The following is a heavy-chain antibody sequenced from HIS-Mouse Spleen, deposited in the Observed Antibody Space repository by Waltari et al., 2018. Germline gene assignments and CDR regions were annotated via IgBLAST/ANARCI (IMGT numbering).Heavy chain of an antibody. V-gene: IGHV1-46*01. Sequence: QVQLVQSGAEVKKPGASVKVSCKASGYTFTSYYMHWVRQAPGQGREWMGIINPRGGSTSYAQKFQGRVTMTRDTSTSTVYVELSSLRSEDTAVYYCARDHGSKWLFFDYWGQGTLVTVSS. J-gene: IGHJ4*02. CDR2: INPRGGST. CDR1: GYTFTSYY. CDR3: ARDHGSKWLFFDY. D-gene: IGHD3-22*01.